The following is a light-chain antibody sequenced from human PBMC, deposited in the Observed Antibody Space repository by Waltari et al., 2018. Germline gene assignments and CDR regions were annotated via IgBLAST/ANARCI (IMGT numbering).Light chain of an antibody. V-gene: IGKV2-30*02. Sequence: DAVLTQSPLSLPATLGQPASISCKSSQSLVHRGGNTYWNWFQQRPGQSPRRLIYKVSTRDSGVPDRFSGSGSGTDFTLKISRVEAEDFGVYYCMQGTHWPYTFGQGTRLEIK. J-gene: IGKJ5*01. CDR1: QSLVHRGGNTY. CDR3: MQGTHWPYT. CDR2: KVS.